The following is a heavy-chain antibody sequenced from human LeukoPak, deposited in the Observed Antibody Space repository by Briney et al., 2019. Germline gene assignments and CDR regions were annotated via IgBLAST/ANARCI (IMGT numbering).Heavy chain of an antibody. CDR2: TYYTSKWNR. CDR3: ARGRASAFDV. Sequence: SRTLSLTYAISGDSVSSSCVAWSWGRQSPSRGLEWLGRTYYTSKWNRDYAEPVKSRVAVNPDTSKNQFSLQLNSVTSEDTAVYYCARGRASAFDVWGQGTLVTVSS. V-gene: IGHV6-1*01. CDR1: GDSVSSSCVA. D-gene: IGHD6-25*01. J-gene: IGHJ3*01.